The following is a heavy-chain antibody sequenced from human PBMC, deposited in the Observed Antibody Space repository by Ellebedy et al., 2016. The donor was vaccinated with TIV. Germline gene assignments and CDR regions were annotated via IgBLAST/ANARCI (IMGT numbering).Heavy chain of an antibody. D-gene: IGHD3-3*01. V-gene: IGHV1-8*01. Sequence: ASVKVSCXASGYTFYSYDINWVRQATGQGLEWMGWMNANSENRGYSQKFQGRVTMTRNSSTHTAYMELSSLKSDDTAVYYCARGSVFGVLKYHHYYMDVWGEGTTVTVSS. CDR3: ARGSVFGVLKYHHYYMDV. CDR2: MNANSENR. J-gene: IGHJ6*03. CDR1: GYTFYSYD.